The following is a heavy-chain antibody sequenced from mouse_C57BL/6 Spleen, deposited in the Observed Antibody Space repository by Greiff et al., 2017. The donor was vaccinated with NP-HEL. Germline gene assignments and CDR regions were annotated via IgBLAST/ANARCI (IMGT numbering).Heavy chain of an antibody. J-gene: IGHJ4*01. V-gene: IGHV5-16*01. CDR3: ARETAQAGAMDY. CDR2: INYDGSST. D-gene: IGHD3-2*02. Sequence: EVMLVESEGGLVQPGSSMKLSCTASGFTFSDYYMAWVRQVPEKGLEWVANINYDGSSTYYLDSLKSRFIISRDNAKNILYLQMSSLKSEDTATYYCARETAQAGAMDYWGQGTSVTVSS. CDR1: GFTFSDYY.